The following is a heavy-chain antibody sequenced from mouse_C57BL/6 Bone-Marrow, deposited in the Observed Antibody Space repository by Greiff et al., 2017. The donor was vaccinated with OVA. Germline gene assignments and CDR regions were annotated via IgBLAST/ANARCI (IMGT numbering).Heavy chain of an antibody. CDR3: ARHPYYAMDY. CDR2: IYPGSGST. V-gene: IGHV1-55*01. Sequence: VKLQESGAELVKPGASVKMSCKASGYTFTSYWITWVKQRPGQGLEWIGDIYPGSGSTNYNEKFKSKATLTVDTSSSTAYMQLSSLTSEDSAVYYCARHPYYAMDYWGQGTSVTVSS. J-gene: IGHJ4*01. CDR1: GYTFTSYW.